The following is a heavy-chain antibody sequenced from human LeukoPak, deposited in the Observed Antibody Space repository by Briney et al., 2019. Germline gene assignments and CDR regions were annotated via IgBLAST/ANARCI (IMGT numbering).Heavy chain of an antibody. CDR3: AGVNSYSYNSSGYFDY. CDR1: GYSISSGYY. CDR2: NYHSGNT. J-gene: IGHJ4*02. V-gene: IGHV4-38-2*01. D-gene: IGHD3-22*01. Sequence: PSETLSLTCAVSGYSISSGYYWGWLRQPPGEGLEGIGSNYHSGNTYYNPSLKSRVTISVDKSKNQLSLKLSCVSAADTAVYYCAGVNSYSYNSSGYFDYWGQGTLVTVSS.